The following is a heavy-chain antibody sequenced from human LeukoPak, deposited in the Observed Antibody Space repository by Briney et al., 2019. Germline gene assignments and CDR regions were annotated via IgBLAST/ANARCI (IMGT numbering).Heavy chain of an antibody. J-gene: IGHJ4*02. CDR1: GFTLSAFA. D-gene: IGHD2-21*01. CDR3: ARGSDLASYNELEY. CDR2: STGSVE. Sequence: GESLKIPCTASGFTLSAFAMSWVRQAPGKGLEWVSGSTGSVEYYASSVKGRFTISRDDSKNTLYLQMNSLGAEDTATYYCARGSDLASYNELEYWGQGTLVTVSS. V-gene: IGHV3-23*01.